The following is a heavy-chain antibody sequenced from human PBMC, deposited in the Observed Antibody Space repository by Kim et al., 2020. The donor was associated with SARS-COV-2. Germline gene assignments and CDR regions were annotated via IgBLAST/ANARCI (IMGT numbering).Heavy chain of an antibody. CDR2: INPNSGGT. CDR1: GYTFTGYY. D-gene: IGHD6-19*01. J-gene: IGHJ4*02. Sequence: ASVKVSCKASGYTFTGYYMHWVRQAPGQGLEWMGWINPNSGGTNYAQKFQGRVTMTRDTSISTAYMELSRLRSDDTAVYYCASAVAGIPSIGDEYIRNDYWGQGTLVTVSS. V-gene: IGHV1-2*02. CDR3: ASAVAGIPSIGDEYIRNDY.